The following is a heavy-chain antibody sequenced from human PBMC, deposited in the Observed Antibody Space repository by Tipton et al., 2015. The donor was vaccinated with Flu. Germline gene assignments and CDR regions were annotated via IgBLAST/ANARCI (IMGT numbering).Heavy chain of an antibody. Sequence: RSLRLSCEASGFTFDDYATHWVRQPPGKGLEWVSGISWNSGNIGYADSVKGRFTISRDNARASLFLQMNSLRPEDTAVYYCAKDRDSGSYYYYAMDVGGQGTTVIVSS. CDR1: GFTFDDYA. D-gene: IGHD1-26*01. CDR3: AKDRDSGSYYYYAMDV. CDR2: ISWNSGNI. V-gene: IGHV3-9*01. J-gene: IGHJ6*02.